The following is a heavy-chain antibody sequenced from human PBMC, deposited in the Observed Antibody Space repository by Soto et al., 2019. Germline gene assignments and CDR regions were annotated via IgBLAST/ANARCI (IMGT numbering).Heavy chain of an antibody. CDR1: GYTFTIYY. Sequence: GASVKVSCKASGYTFTIYYMHWVRQAPGQGLEWMGIINPSGGSTSYAQKFQGRVTMTRDTSTSTVYMELRSLRSEDTAVYYCASLSSHLPDDYWGQGTLVTVSS. J-gene: IGHJ4*02. D-gene: IGHD2-2*01. CDR2: INPSGGST. V-gene: IGHV1-46*01. CDR3: ASLSSHLPDDY.